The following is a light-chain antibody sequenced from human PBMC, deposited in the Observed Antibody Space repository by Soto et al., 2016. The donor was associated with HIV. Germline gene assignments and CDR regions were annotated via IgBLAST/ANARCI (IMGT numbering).Light chain of an antibody. CDR3: QHYNNYLYT. CDR2: KAS. J-gene: IGKJ2*01. V-gene: IGKV1-5*03. Sequence: DIQMTQSPSTLSASVGDTVTLTCRASQSGSTWVAWYQQKPGKAPKLVIYKASLLPREVPSRFSGSGSGTEFTLTISGLQPDDFATYYCQHYNNYLYTFGPGTRVEDQT. CDR1: QSGSTW.